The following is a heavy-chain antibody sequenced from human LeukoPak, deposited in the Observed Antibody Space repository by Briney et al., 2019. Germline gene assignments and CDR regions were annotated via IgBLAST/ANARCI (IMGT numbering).Heavy chain of an antibody. CDR2: ISGSSSYK. CDR3: ARQIHPGAVAATLGFDP. Sequence: NPGGSLRLSCAASGFPFNTFSMNWVRQTPGKGLEWVSSISGSSSYKFYADSVKGRFTISRDNAKNSLYLEMNSLRAEDTAVYYCARQIHPGAVAATLGFDPWGQGTLVTVSS. J-gene: IGHJ5*02. V-gene: IGHV3-21*06. CDR1: GFPFNTFS. D-gene: IGHD2-15*01.